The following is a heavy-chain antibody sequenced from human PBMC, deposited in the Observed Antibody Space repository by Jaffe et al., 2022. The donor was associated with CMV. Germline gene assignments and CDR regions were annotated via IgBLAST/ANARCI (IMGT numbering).Heavy chain of an antibody. J-gene: IGHJ4*02. V-gene: IGHV1-3*01. Sequence: QVQLVQSGAEVKKPGASVKVSCKASGYTFTSYAMHWVRQAPGQRLEWMGWINAGNGNTKYSQKFQGRVTITRDTSASTAYMELSSLRSEDTAVYYCARDREPISSGYYYFWGYWGQGTLVTVSS. CDR1: GYTFTSYA. D-gene: IGHD3-22*01. CDR2: INAGNGNT. CDR3: ARDREPISSGYYYFWGY.